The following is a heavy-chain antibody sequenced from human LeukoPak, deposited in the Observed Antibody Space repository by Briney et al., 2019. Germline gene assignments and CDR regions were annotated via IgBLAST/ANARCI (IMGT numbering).Heavy chain of an antibody. J-gene: IGHJ4*02. CDR2: IYHSGST. Sequence: PSETLSLTCAVSGYSISSGYYWGWIRQPPGKGPEWIGSIYHSGSTYYNPSLKSRVTISVDTSKNQFSLKLSSVTAADTAVYYCVRQGGYSSSSEFDYWGQGTLVTVSS. CDR3: VRQGGYSSSSEFDY. V-gene: IGHV4-38-2*01. D-gene: IGHD6-6*01. CDR1: GYSISSGYY.